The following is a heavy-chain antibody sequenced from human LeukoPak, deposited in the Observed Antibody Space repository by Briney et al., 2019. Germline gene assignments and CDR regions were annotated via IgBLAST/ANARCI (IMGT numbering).Heavy chain of an antibody. Sequence: GGALRLSCAASGFTFSSYAMSWVGQAPGKGREWVSAISGSGGRTYYADSVKGRFTISRDNSKNTLYLHMNSLRAEDTAVYYCAKSLDIVVVVAAITDGMDVWGQATTVTVSS. CDR1: GFTFSSYA. CDR2: ISGSGGRT. J-gene: IGHJ6*02. CDR3: AKSLDIVVVVAAITDGMDV. V-gene: IGHV3-23*01. D-gene: IGHD2-15*01.